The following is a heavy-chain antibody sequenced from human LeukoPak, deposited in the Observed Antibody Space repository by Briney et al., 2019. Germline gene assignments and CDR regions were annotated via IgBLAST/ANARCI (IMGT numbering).Heavy chain of an antibody. Sequence: SETLSLTCTVSGGSISSGGYYWSWIRQHPGKGLEWIGYIYYSGSTYYNPSLKSRVTISVDTSKNQFSLKLSSVTAADTAVYYCARAPEVLLAGFDYWGQRTLVTVSS. CDR3: ARAPEVLLAGFDY. D-gene: IGHD2-15*01. J-gene: IGHJ4*02. CDR1: GGSISSGGYY. V-gene: IGHV4-31*03. CDR2: IYYSGST.